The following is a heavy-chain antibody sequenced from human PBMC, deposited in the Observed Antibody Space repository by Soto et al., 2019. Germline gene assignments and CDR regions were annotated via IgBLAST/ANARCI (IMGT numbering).Heavy chain of an antibody. CDR3: AKFKGFNWNYVFDY. Sequence: GGSLRLSCEVSGLTFSNFAMSWVRQAPGKGLEWASAIGGSSGTTFYADSVKGRFTISKDYAKNMLYLQMNSLRAEDTAVYYCAKFKGFNWNYVFDYWGQGVTVTVSS. J-gene: IGHJ4*02. CDR1: GLTFSNFA. CDR2: IGGSSGTT. V-gene: IGHV3-23*01. D-gene: IGHD1-7*01.